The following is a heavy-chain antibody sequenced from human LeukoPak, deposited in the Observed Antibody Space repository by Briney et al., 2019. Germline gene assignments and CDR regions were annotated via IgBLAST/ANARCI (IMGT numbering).Heavy chain of an antibody. J-gene: IGHJ3*02. CDR3: ARDHGRSYNYGSDALDI. V-gene: IGHV4-31*03. D-gene: IGHD5-18*01. CDR1: GGSIKGGGFF. Sequence: SQTLSLTCSVSGGSIKGGGFFWSWARQHPGKGLEWIGHIYYSGSTSYNPSVKSRVTISVDTSKNQFSLKLTSVAAADTAMYYCARDHGRSYNYGSDALDIWGQGTLVIVSA. CDR2: IYYSGST.